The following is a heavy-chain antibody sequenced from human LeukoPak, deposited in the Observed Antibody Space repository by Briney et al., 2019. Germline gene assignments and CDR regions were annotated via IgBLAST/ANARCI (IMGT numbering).Heavy chain of an antibody. CDR3: ARADTAMVSRYFDY. D-gene: IGHD5-18*01. J-gene: IGHJ4*02. Sequence: LETLSLTCAVYGGAFSGYYWSWIRQPPGEGLEWIGEINHSGSTNYNPSLKSRVTISVDTSKNQFSLKLSSVTAADTAVYYCARADTAMVSRYFDYWGQGTLVTVSS. CDR2: INHSGST. CDR1: GGAFSGYY. V-gene: IGHV4-34*01.